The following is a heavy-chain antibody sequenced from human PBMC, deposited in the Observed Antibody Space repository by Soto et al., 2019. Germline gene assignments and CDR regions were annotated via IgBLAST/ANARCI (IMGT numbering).Heavy chain of an antibody. V-gene: IGHV4-30-4*01. Sequence: QVQLQESGPGLVKPSQTLSLTCTVSGGSISSGDYYWSWIRQPPGNGLEWIGYIYYSGSTYYNPQLKSRVTRSVDTSKNQFSLKLSSVTAADPAVYYCARVLPLASSFDYWGQGTLVTVSS. CDR1: GGSISSGDYY. D-gene: IGHD6-13*01. J-gene: IGHJ4*02. CDR2: IYYSGST. CDR3: ARVLPLASSFDY.